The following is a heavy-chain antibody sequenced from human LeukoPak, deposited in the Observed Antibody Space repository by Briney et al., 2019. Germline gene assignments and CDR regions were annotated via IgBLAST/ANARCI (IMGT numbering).Heavy chain of an antibody. J-gene: IGHJ4*02. D-gene: IGHD7-27*01. Sequence: GGSLRLSCAASGFTFSSYSMNWVCQAPGKGLEWVSYISSSSSTIYYADSVKGRFTISRDNAKNSLYLQMNSLRAEDTAVYYCARDGETGDLDYWGQGTLVTVSS. V-gene: IGHV3-48*04. CDR3: ARDGETGDLDY. CDR2: ISSSSSTI. CDR1: GFTFSSYS.